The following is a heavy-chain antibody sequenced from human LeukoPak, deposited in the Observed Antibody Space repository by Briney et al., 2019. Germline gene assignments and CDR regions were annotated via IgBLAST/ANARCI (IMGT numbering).Heavy chain of an antibody. CDR2: ISSSSSTI. Sequence: GGSLRLSCAASGFTFSSYSMNWVRQAPGKGLEWVSYISSSSSTIYYADSVKGRFTISRDNAKNSLYLQMNSPRAEDTAVYYCASLGSGGSCYPSCYPDYWGQGTLVTVSS. CDR3: ASLGSGGSCYPSCYPDY. D-gene: IGHD2-15*01. CDR1: GFTFSSYS. V-gene: IGHV3-48*01. J-gene: IGHJ4*02.